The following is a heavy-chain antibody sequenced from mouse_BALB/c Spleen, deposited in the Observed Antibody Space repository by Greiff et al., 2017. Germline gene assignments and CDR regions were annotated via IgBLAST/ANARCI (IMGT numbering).Heavy chain of an antibody. CDR2: ISSGGSYT. J-gene: IGHJ2*01. CDR3: ARGWDGNYFDY. V-gene: IGHV5-9-3*01. CDR1: GFTFSSYV. D-gene: IGHD2-1*01. Sequence: DVKLVESGGGLVKPGGSLKLSCAASGFTFSSYVMSWVRQTPEKRLEWVATISSGGSYTYYPDSVKGRFTISRDNAKNTLYLQMSSLRSEDTAMYYCARGWDGNYFDYWGQGTTLTVSS.